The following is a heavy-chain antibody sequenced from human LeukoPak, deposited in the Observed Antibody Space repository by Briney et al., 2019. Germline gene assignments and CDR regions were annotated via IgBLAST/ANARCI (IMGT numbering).Heavy chain of an antibody. Sequence: GGSLRLSCAASGFTFSSSGMSWVRQAPGEGLEWVSAISGSGGSTNHADSVKGRFTISRDNSKNMLYLQMNSLRAEDTAVYYCAKTYSFYFDYWGQGTLVTVSS. CDR1: GFTFSSSG. D-gene: IGHD5-18*01. CDR3: AKTYSFYFDY. J-gene: IGHJ4*02. V-gene: IGHV3-23*01. CDR2: ISGSGGST.